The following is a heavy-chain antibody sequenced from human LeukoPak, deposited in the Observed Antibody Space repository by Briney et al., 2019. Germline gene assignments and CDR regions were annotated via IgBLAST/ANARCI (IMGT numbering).Heavy chain of an antibody. CDR1: GFTFSSYA. CDR3: AKALREGSWKVDY. Sequence: GGSLRLSCAASGFTFSSYAMSWVRQAPGKGLEWVSAISGSGANTYHADSGKGRFSISRDNSKNTLYLQLNSLRAEDTAVYYCAKALREGSWKVDYWGQGTLVTVSS. V-gene: IGHV3-23*01. J-gene: IGHJ4*02. CDR2: ISGSGANT. D-gene: IGHD2-15*01.